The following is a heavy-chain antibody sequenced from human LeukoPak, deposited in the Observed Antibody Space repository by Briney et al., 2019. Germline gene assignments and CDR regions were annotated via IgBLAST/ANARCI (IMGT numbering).Heavy chain of an antibody. Sequence: AGGSLRLSCAASGFTFSSYAMSWVRQAPGKGLEWVSAISGSGGSTYYADSVKGRFTISRDNAKNSLYLQMNSLRAEDTAVYYCARGANTAMSFDYWGQGTLVTVSS. V-gene: IGHV3-23*01. CDR1: GFTFSSYA. CDR3: ARGANTAMSFDY. CDR2: ISGSGGST. J-gene: IGHJ4*02. D-gene: IGHD5-18*01.